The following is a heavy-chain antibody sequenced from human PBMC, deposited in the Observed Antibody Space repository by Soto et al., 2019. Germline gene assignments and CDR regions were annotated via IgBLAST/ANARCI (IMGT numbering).Heavy chain of an antibody. J-gene: IGHJ6*02. CDR1: GYTFTNYG. CDR2: ITTDKGKT. CDR3: ARGWPFGYYGMDV. V-gene: IGHV1-18*01. D-gene: IGHD3-16*01. Sequence: GASVKVSCKTSGYTFTNYGISWVRQAPGQGLEWMGWITTDKGKTTYAQKFQGRVTMTTDTSTSTAYMELRSLRSDDTAMYYCARGWPFGYYGMDVWGQGTTVTVSS.